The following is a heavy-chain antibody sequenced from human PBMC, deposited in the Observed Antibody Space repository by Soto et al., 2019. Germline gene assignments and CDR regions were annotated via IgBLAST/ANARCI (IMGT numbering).Heavy chain of an antibody. CDR2: ISGSGGST. CDR1: GFTFSSYA. D-gene: IGHD6-19*01. V-gene: IGHV3-23*01. CDR3: AKLAVNSGWYPKGFDP. J-gene: IGHJ5*02. Sequence: PGGSLRLSCAASGFTFSSYAMSWVRQAPGKGLEWVSAISGSGGSTYYADSVKGRFTISRDNSKNTLYLQMNSLRAEDTAVYYCAKLAVNSGWYPKGFDPWGQGTLVTVSS.